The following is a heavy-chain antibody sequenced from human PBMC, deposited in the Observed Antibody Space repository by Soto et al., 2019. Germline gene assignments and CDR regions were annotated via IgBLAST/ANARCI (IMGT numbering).Heavy chain of an antibody. CDR3: ARVPYYYGSGLGIANTYYYYGLDV. CDR1: GYSFTRYD. D-gene: IGHD3-10*01. V-gene: IGHV1-8*01. J-gene: IGHJ6*02. CDR2: MNPNSGNT. Sequence: ASVKVSCKASGYSFTRYDITWVRQASGQGLEWMGWMNPNSGNTGYAQKFQGRVIMTRNTSISTAYMELSSLRSEDTAVYYCARVPYYYGSGLGIANTYYYYGLDVWG.